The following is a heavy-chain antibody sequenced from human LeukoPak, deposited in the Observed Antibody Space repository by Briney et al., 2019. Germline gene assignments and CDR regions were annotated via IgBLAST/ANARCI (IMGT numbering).Heavy chain of an antibody. CDR2: IYYSGST. CDR1: GGSTSSYY. CDR3: ARDVPMYSGSHLYYYMDV. D-gene: IGHD1-26*01. J-gene: IGHJ6*03. Sequence: ETLSLTCTVSGGSTSSYYWSWIRQPPGKGLEWIGYIYYSGSTNYNPSLKSRVTISVDTSKNQFSLKLSSVTAADTAVYYCARDVPMYSGSHLYYYMDVWGKGTTVTVSS. V-gene: IGHV4-59*01.